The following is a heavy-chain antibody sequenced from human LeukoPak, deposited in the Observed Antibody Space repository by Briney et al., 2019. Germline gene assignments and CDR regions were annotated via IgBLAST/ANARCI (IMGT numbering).Heavy chain of an antibody. D-gene: IGHD2-15*01. CDR1: GYSFTSYW. J-gene: IGHJ5*02. V-gene: IGHV5-51*01. Sequence: GESLKISCKGSGYSFTSYWIGWVRQMPGKGLEWMVIIYPGDSDTRYSPSFQGQVTISADKSISTAYLQWSSLKASDTAMYYCARRYCSGGSCYSNSNWFDPWGQGTLVTVSS. CDR3: ARRYCSGGSCYSNSNWFDP. CDR2: IYPGDSDT.